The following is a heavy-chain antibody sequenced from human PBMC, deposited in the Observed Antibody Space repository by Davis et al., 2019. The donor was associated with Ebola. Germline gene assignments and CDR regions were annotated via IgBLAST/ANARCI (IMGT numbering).Heavy chain of an antibody. Sequence: SQTLSLTCAISGDSVSSNSAAWNWIRQSPSRGLEWLGRTYYRSKWYNDYAVSVKSRITINPDTSKNQFSLQLNSVTPEDTAVYYCTRAVWAAAGNNWFDPWGQGTLVTVSS. J-gene: IGHJ5*02. CDR1: GDSVSSNSAA. D-gene: IGHD6-13*01. V-gene: IGHV6-1*01. CDR3: TRAVWAAAGNNWFDP. CDR2: TYYRSKWYN.